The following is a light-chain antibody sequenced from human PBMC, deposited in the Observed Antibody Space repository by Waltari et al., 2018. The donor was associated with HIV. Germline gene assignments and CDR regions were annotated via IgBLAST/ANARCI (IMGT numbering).Light chain of an antibody. CDR1: QSVLYSSNNKNY. Sequence: DIVMTQSPDSLAVSLGERATINCKSSQSVLYSSNNKNYLAWYQQKQGQPPKLLIYWASTRESGVPDRFSGGGYGTDFTLTISSLQAEDGAVYYCQQYYSTPQTFGQGTKVEIK. CDR2: WAS. V-gene: IGKV4-1*01. CDR3: QQYYSTPQT. J-gene: IGKJ1*01.